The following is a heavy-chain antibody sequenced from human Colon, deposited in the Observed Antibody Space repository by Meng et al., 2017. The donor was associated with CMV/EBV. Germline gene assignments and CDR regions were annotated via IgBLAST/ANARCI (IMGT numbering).Heavy chain of an antibody. V-gene: IGHV5-51*01. D-gene: IGHD3-16*01. CDR2: IYPGDSDT. J-gene: IGHJ4*02. Sequence: WKGSGNSFTNSWIGWVRQMPGKGLEWMGIIYPGDSDTRYSPSLQGHVNISFDKSTTAAYLQWNSLEASDTAMYYCARLQKRANYLDYWGQGTLVTVSS. CDR3: ARLQKRANYLDY. CDR1: GNSFTNSW.